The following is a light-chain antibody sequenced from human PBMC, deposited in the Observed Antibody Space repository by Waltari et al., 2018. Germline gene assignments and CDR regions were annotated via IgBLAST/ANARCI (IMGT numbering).Light chain of an antibody. CDR1: ALPKKF. CDR3: SSTDSSGTHVV. Sequence: SYELTQPPSVSMSPGQTARITCPGDALPKKFAYWYQQKPGQAPVLVMYEDSKRPSGIPERFSGSSSGTKATLTISGALVEDEADYYCSSTDSSGTHVVFGGGTKLTVL. J-gene: IGLJ2*01. CDR2: EDS. V-gene: IGLV3-10*01.